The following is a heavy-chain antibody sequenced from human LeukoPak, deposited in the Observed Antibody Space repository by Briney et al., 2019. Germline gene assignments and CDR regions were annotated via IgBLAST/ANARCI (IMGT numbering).Heavy chain of an antibody. Sequence: SQTLSLTCTVSGGSISSGSYYWSWIRQPAGKGLEWIGYIYYSGSTNYNPSLKSQVTISVDTSKNQFSLKLSSVTAADTAVYYCARGHADYGSSGYYYYYYMDVWGKGTTVTVSS. CDR3: ARGHADYGSSGYYYYYYMDV. CDR2: IYYSGST. D-gene: IGHD3-22*01. J-gene: IGHJ6*03. CDR1: GGSISSGSYY. V-gene: IGHV4-61*10.